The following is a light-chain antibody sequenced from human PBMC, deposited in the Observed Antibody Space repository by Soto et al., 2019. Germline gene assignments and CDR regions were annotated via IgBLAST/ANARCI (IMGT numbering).Light chain of an antibody. CDR1: ESVSTN. Sequence: EIVMTQSPATLSLSPGERATLSCRASESVSTNLAWYQQKAGQAPRLLIYGASTRATGIPARFSGSGPGTDFTLTISSLQPEDFAIYYCQQSYSSPITFGQGTRLEIK. J-gene: IGKJ5*01. CDR3: QQSYSSPIT. CDR2: GAS. V-gene: IGKV3-15*01.